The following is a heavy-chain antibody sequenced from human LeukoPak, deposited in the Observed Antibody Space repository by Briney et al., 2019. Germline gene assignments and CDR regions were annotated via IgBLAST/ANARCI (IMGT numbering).Heavy chain of an antibody. CDR3: ARGVNCYDSGTYYTPYNWFDP. Sequence: ASVKVSCKASGYTFSSFAMHWVRQAPGQRLEWMGWINPVSGNTKYSQNFQGRVTITRDTSASSAYMELSGLKSEDTAVYYCARGVNCYDSGTYYTPYNWFDPWGQGTLVTVSS. D-gene: IGHD3-10*01. CDR1: GYTFSSFA. V-gene: IGHV1-3*01. J-gene: IGHJ5*02. CDR2: INPVSGNT.